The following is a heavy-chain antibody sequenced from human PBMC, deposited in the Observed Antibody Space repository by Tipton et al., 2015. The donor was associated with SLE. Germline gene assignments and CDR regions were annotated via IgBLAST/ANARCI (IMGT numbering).Heavy chain of an antibody. CDR1: GYSISSGYY. CDR2: IYHSGST. J-gene: IGHJ6*04. CDR3: ARAHKMDV. V-gene: IGHV4-38-2*01. Sequence: TLSLTCAVSGYSISSGYYWGWIRQPPGKGLEWIGSIYHSGSTYYNPSLKSRVTISVDTSKNQFSLKLSSVTAADTAVYYCARAHKMDVWGKGTTVTVSS.